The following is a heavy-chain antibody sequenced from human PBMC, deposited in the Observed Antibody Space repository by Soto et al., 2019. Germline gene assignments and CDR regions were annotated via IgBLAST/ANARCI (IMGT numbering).Heavy chain of an antibody. CDR2: IIPIFGTA. CDR1: GVTFSTYS. Sequence: VQLVQSGAEVKKPGSSVKVSCKTSGVTFSTYSIVWVRQAPGEGLEWMGGIIPIFGTANYAQKFQDRVTITADKSTNTAFMELSSLKSADTAMYYCASSSGNNYGVGTNYYFDYWGQGTLVTVSS. J-gene: IGHJ4*02. CDR3: ASSSGNNYGVGTNYYFDY. D-gene: IGHD1-26*01. V-gene: IGHV1-69*06.